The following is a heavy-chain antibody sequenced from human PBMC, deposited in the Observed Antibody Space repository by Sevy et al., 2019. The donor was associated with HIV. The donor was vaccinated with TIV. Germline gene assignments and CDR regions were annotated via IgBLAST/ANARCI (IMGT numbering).Heavy chain of an antibody. CDR3: ARDRKVLLVVYAIPFDAFDI. Sequence: GGSLRLSCAASGFSFSNHAMHWVRQGPGKGPEWVAFIRNDGSHEYYADSVKGRFTISRDNSKNMLYLQMNSLRPEDTAVYYCARDRKVLLVVYAIPFDAFDIWGQGTMVTVSS. J-gene: IGHJ3*02. D-gene: IGHD2-8*01. CDR1: GFSFSNHA. CDR2: IRNDGSHE. V-gene: IGHV3-30*02.